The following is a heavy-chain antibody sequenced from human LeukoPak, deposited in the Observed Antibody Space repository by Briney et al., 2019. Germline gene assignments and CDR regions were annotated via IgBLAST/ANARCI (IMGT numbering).Heavy chain of an antibody. J-gene: IGHJ4*02. CDR1: GGSISSSSYY. V-gene: IGHV4-39*07. CDR3: ARVPDFDY. Sequence: SETLSLTCTVSGGSISSSSYYWGWIRQPPGKGLEWIGSIYYSGSTYYNPSLKSRVTISVDTSKNQFSLKLSSVTAADTAVYYCARVPDFDYWGQGTLVTVSS. CDR2: IYYSGST.